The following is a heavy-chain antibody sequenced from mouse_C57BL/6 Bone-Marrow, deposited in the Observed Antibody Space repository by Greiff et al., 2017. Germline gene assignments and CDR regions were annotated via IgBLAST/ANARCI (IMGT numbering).Heavy chain of an antibody. CDR2: IDPSDSYT. CDR1: GYTFTSYW. V-gene: IGHV1-50*01. J-gene: IGHJ2*01. Sequence: QVQLQQPGAELVKPGASVKLSCKASGYTFTSYWLQWVKQRPGQGLEWIGEIDPSDSYTNYNQKFKGKATLTVDPSASTAYMQLSSLTSEDSAVYYCAREGTTVSHYFDYGGQGTTRTVSS. CDR3: AREGTTVSHYFDY. D-gene: IGHD1-1*01.